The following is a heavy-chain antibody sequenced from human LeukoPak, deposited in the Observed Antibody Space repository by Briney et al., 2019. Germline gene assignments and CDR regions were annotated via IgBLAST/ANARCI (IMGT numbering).Heavy chain of an antibody. J-gene: IGHJ4*02. Sequence: PGSSLRLSCAASRFTFSTYAMHWVRQASGKGLEWVAVISSDGSNKDYADSVKGRFTISRDNSKNTLYLQMNSLRAEDTAVYYCARAEGRSIAVAGRPPFDYWGQGTLVTVSS. CDR2: ISSDGSNK. D-gene: IGHD6-19*01. V-gene: IGHV3-30-3*01. CDR3: ARAEGRSIAVAGRPPFDY. CDR1: RFTFSTYA.